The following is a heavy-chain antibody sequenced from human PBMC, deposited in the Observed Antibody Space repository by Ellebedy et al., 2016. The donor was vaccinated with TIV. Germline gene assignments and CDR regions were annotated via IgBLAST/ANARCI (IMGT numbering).Heavy chain of an antibody. CDR2: ISWNSGSI. D-gene: IGHD3-22*01. J-gene: IGHJ6*02. V-gene: IGHV3-9*01. CDR3: AKCLGYYDSSGYSFYYGMDV. Sequence: SLKISCAASGFTFDDYAMHWVRQAPGKGLEWVSSISWNSGSIGYADFVKGRFTISRDNPKNSLHPQMNSLRAEVTAMYYCAKCLGYYDSSGYSFYYGMDVWGQGTTVTVSS. CDR1: GFTFDDYA.